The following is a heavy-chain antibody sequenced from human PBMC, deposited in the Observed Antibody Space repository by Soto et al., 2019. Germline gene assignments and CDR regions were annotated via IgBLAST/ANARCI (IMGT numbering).Heavy chain of an antibody. CDR1: GFTFSSYS. D-gene: IGHD6-19*01. J-gene: IGHJ6*02. CDR3: ARDSSGWKSDYYYYGMDV. CDR2: ISSSSSTI. V-gene: IGHV3-48*02. Sequence: GGSLRLSCAASGFTFSSYSMNWVRQAPGKGLEWVSYISSSSSTIYYAESVKGRFTISRDNAKNSLYLQMNSLRDEDTAVYYCARDSSGWKSDYYYYGMDVWGQGTTVTVSS.